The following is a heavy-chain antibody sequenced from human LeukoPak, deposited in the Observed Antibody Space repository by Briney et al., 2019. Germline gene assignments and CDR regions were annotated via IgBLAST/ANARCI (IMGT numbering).Heavy chain of an antibody. J-gene: IGHJ2*01. V-gene: IGHV3-30*03. D-gene: IGHD1-26*01. CDR3: AREVRDGSYLYTGYFDL. CDR2: ISYDGSNK. CDR1: GFTFSSYG. Sequence: GGSLRLSCAASGFTFSSYGMHWVRQAPGKGLEWVAVISYDGSNKYYADSVKGRFTISRDNSKNTLYLQMNSLRAEDTAVYYCAREVRDGSYLYTGYFDLWGRGTRVTVSS.